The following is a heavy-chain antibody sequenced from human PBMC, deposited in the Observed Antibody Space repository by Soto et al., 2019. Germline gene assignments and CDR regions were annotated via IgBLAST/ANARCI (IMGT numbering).Heavy chain of an antibody. Sequence: PGGSLRLSCAASGFTFSSYAMSWIRQAPGKGLEWVSYISSSGSTIYYADSVKGRFTISRDNAKNSLYLQMNSLRAEDTAVYYCARQVVVVVAATPAAGWFDPWGQGTLVTVSS. CDR2: ISSSGSTI. D-gene: IGHD2-15*01. CDR1: GFTFSSYA. CDR3: ARQVVVVVAATPAAGWFDP. V-gene: IGHV3-11*01. J-gene: IGHJ5*02.